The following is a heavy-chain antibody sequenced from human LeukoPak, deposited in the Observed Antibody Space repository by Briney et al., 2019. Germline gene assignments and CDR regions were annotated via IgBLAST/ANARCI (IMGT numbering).Heavy chain of an antibody. Sequence: SETLSLTCAVYGGSFSGYYWGWIRQPPGKGLEWVGCIYYSGNTYYNASLKSQVSISIDTSKNQSSLKLTSVTAADTAVYYCARQTGSGLFILPGGQGTLVTVSS. CDR1: GGSFSGYY. CDR3: ARQTGSGLFILP. CDR2: IYYSGNT. D-gene: IGHD3/OR15-3a*01. J-gene: IGHJ4*02. V-gene: IGHV4-39*01.